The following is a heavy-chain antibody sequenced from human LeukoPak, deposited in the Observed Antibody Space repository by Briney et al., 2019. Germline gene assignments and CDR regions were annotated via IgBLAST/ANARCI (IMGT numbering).Heavy chain of an antibody. CDR3: ARDRRYCSGGSCYSGQCGY. CDR2: INTNTGNP. CDR1: GYTFTSYG. Sequence: ASVKVSCKASGYTFTSYGISWVRQAPGQGLEWMGWINTNTGNPTYAQGFTGRFVFSLDTSVSTAYLQISSLKAEDTAVYYCARDRRYCSGGSCYSGQCGYWGQGTLVTVSS. D-gene: IGHD2-15*01. J-gene: IGHJ4*02. V-gene: IGHV7-4-1*02.